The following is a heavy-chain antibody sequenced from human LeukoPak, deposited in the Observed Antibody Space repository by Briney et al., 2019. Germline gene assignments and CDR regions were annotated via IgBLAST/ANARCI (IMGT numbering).Heavy chain of an antibody. V-gene: IGHV1-69*05. CDR1: GGTFSSYA. CDR2: IIPIFGTA. CDR3: ARGSIELLWFGELLPHYFDY. D-gene: IGHD3-10*01. Sequence: ASVKVSCKASGGTFSSYAISWVRQAPGQGLEWMGRIIPIFGTANYAQKFQGRVTITTDGSTSTAYMELSSLRSEDTAVYYCARGSIELLWFGELLPHYFDYWGQGTLVTVSS. J-gene: IGHJ4*02.